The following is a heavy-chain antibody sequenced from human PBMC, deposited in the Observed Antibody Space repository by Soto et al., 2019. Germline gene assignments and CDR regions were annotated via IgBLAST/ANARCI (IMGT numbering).Heavy chain of an antibody. D-gene: IGHD3-3*01. CDR2: IKQDESEK. J-gene: IGHJ4*02. Sequence: GGFLRLSCAASGFTFSRYWMNWVRQIPGKGLEWVAGIKQDESEKHYVDFVKGRFTISRDNAKNSLYLQMNSLRVEDTAVYYCASDFAGYWGQGILVTVSS. V-gene: IGHV3-7*01. CDR3: ASDFAGY. CDR1: GFTFSRYW.